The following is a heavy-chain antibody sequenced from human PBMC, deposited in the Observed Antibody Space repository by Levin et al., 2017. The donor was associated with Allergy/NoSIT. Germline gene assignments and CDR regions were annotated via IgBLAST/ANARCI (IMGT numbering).Heavy chain of an antibody. CDR3: AREGQQLANWFDP. CDR2: IYYSGST. CDR1: GGSISSYY. D-gene: IGHD6-13*01. Sequence: SETLSLTCTVSGGSISSYYWSWIRQPPGKGLEWIGYIYYSGSTNYNPSLKSRVTISVDTSKNQFSLKLSSVTAADTAVYYCAREGQQLANWFDPWGQGTLVTVSS. V-gene: IGHV4-59*01. J-gene: IGHJ5*02.